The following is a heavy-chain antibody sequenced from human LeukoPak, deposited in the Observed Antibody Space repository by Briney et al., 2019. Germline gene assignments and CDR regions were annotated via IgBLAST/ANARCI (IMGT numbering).Heavy chain of an antibody. V-gene: IGHV4-39*01. CDR3: ARLLGGSAYPNYFDC. J-gene: IGHJ4*02. CDR1: GGSISSISSNNYH. D-gene: IGHD3-22*01. Sequence: PETLSLTCIVSGGSISSISSNNYHWGWIRQPPGKGLEWIGSIYYSGSTYYNPSLKSRVTMSVDTSKNQFSLKLNSVTAADTAVYYCARLLGGSAYPNYFDCWGQGTLVTVSS. CDR2: IYYSGST.